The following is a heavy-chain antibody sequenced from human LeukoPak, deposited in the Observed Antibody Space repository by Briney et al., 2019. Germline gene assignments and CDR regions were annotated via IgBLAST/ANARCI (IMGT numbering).Heavy chain of an antibody. Sequence: ASVKVSCKASGYTFTGYYMHWLRQAPGQGLEWMGWINPNSGGTNYAQKFQGRVTMTRDTSISTAYMELSRLRSDDTAVYYCARAGPLGYYYYYMDVWGKGTTVTVSS. CDR3: ARAGPLGYYYYYMDV. CDR2: INPNSGGT. J-gene: IGHJ6*03. V-gene: IGHV1-2*02. D-gene: IGHD1-14*01. CDR1: GYTFTGYY.